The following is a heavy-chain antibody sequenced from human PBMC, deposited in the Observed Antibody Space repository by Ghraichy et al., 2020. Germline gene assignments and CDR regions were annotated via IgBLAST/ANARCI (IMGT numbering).Heavy chain of an antibody. CDR1: GGSVSSGSYY. CDR3: ARVKVRFFDY. V-gene: IGHV4-61*01. Sequence: LETLSLTCTVSGGSVSSGSYYWSWIRQPPGKGLEWIGYIYYSGSTNYNPSLKSRVTISVDTSKNQFSLKLSSVTAADTAVYYCARVKVRFFDYWGQGTLVTVSS. CDR2: IYYSGST. J-gene: IGHJ4*02.